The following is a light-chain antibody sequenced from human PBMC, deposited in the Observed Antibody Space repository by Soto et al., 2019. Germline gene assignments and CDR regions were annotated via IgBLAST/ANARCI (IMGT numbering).Light chain of an antibody. J-gene: IGKJ3*01. Sequence: DIQMTQSPSTLSASVGDRVTITCRASQTVERWLAWYQQKPGKAPNLLISDVSSLESGVPSRFSGSGSATEFTLTISGLQPDDFATYYCQQANSFPFTFGPGTKVDIK. CDR1: QTVERW. CDR3: QQANSFPFT. CDR2: DVS. V-gene: IGKV1-5*01.